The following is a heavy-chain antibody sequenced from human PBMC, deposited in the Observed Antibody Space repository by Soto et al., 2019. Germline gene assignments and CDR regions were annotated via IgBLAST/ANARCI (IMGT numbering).Heavy chain of an antibody. Sequence: SQTLSLTCAVYGGSFSGYYWSWSRQPPGNGLEWIGEINHSGSTNYNPSLKSRVTISVDTSKNQFSLKLSSVTAADTAVFYCARESKWNDEYYFDYWGQGTQVAVSS. J-gene: IGHJ4*02. CDR2: INHSGST. V-gene: IGHV4-34*01. CDR3: ARESKWNDEYYFDY. D-gene: IGHD1-1*01. CDR1: GGSFSGYY.